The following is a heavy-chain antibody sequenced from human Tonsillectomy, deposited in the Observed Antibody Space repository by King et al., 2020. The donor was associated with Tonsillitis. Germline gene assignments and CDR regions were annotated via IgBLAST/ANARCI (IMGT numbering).Heavy chain of an antibody. CDR2: IYYSGST. CDR3: ARHSLGYCSGDSCYPNWFDP. D-gene: IGHD2-15*01. V-gene: IGHV4-39*01. CDR1: AGSISSSDYY. J-gene: IGHJ5*02. Sequence: QLQESGPGLVKPSETLSLTCTVSAGSISSSDYYWGWIRQPPGKGLEWIGSIYYSGSTYYNPSLKSRVTISVDTSKNQFSLKLSSVTAADTAVYYCARHSLGYCSGDSCYPNWFDPWGQGTLVTVSS.